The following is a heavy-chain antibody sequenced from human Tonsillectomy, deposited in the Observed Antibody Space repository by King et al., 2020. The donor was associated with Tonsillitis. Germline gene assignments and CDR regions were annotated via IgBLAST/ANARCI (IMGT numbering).Heavy chain of an antibody. V-gene: IGHV3-23*04. D-gene: IGHD3-22*01. CDR3: AKVPARIVLVIIQSWYAY. Sequence: VQLVESGGGLVQPGGSLRLSCAASGFTFSSYAMSWVRQAPGKGLEWVATINGSGDSKIYADSVKGRFTISSDKSKNTLYRQMNSLIGAEKAVYYCAKVPARIVLVIIQSWYAYWGQGTLVTVSS. CDR2: INGSGDSK. J-gene: IGHJ4*02. CDR1: GFTFSSYA.